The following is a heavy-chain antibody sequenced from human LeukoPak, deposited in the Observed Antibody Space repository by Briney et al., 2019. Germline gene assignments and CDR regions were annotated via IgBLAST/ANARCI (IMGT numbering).Heavy chain of an antibody. D-gene: IGHD4-23*01. Sequence: ASVKVSCKASGYTFTSNYIHWVRQAPGQGLEWMGMIYPRDGSTSYAQKFQGRVTMTRDTSTSTVYMELSSLRSEDTAVYYCARGRYGGSVALWGQGTLVTVSS. CDR1: GYTFTSNY. J-gene: IGHJ4*02. V-gene: IGHV1-46*01. CDR2: IYPRDGST. CDR3: ARGRYGGSVAL.